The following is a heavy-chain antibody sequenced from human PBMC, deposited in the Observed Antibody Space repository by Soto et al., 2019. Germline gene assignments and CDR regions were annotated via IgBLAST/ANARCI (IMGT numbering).Heavy chain of an antibody. Sequence: EVQLVESGGGLVQPGRSLRLSCAASGFTFDDYAMHWVRQAPGKGLEWVSGISWNSGSIGYADSVKGRFTISRDNAKNSLYLQMNSLRAEDTALYYCAKERRSGSYLDYWGHGTLVTVSS. CDR3: AKERRSGSYLDY. V-gene: IGHV3-9*01. D-gene: IGHD1-26*01. CDR1: GFTFDDYA. J-gene: IGHJ4*01. CDR2: ISWNSGSI.